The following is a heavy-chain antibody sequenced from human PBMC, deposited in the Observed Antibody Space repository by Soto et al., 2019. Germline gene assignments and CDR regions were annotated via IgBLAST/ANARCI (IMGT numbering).Heavy chain of an antibody. CDR2: IHYSGST. V-gene: IGHV4-59*01. CDR3: ARGSAAGTKSPFDY. J-gene: IGHJ4*02. D-gene: IGHD6-13*01. CDR1: GGSISGYY. Sequence: VQLQESGPGLVKPSETLSLTCTVSGGSISGYYWSWIRQSPGKGLEWIGYIHYSGSTNYNPSLKSRVTISEDTSKNQLSLKLSSVTAADTAVYYCARGSAAGTKSPFDYWGQGTLVTVSS.